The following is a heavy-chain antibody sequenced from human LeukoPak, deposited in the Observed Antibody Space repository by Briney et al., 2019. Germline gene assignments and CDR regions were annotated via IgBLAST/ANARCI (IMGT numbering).Heavy chain of an antibody. D-gene: IGHD4-17*01. J-gene: IGHJ4*02. CDR3: ARDGSVHGDFTQGFDY. Sequence: GGSLRLSCAASGFTLSSYEMKWVRQAAGKGREWVSYISSRGSTIKYAESVKGRFTISRDNAKNSLYLQMNSLRAEDTAVYYCARDGSVHGDFTQGFDYWGQGTLVTVSS. V-gene: IGHV3-48*03. CDR2: ISSRGSTI. CDR1: GFTLSSYE.